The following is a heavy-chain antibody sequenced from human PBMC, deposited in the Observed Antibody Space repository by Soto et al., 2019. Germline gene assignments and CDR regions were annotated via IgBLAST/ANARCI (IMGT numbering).Heavy chain of an antibody. Sequence: EVLLVESGGGLVQPGGSLRLSCAASGFNFVTSSMHWVRQAPGRGLEWISHIRHYDNAIYYADSVKGRFTISRDNARNSLFLQMHSLRDEDTALYYCAKDKGELYFDFCGQGTLVTVSS. CDR1: GFNFVTSS. J-gene: IGHJ4*02. V-gene: IGHV3-48*02. CDR2: IRHYDNAI. D-gene: IGHD1-7*01. CDR3: AKDKGELYFDF.